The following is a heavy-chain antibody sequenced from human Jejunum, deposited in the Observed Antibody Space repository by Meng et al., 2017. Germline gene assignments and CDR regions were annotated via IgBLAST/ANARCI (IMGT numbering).Heavy chain of an antibody. J-gene: IGHJ4*02. CDR1: GGSISRYY. Sequence: WGSLRLSCTVSGGSISRYYWSWIRQAPGKGLEWLGYIHYSGSTNYNPSVKSQVTMSVDTSKNQFSLKLNSVTPADTAVYYCARGGDATGDPQNDYWGQGTLVTVSS. CDR3: ARGGDATGDPQNDY. V-gene: IGHV4-59*01. CDR2: IHYSGST. D-gene: IGHD7-27*01.